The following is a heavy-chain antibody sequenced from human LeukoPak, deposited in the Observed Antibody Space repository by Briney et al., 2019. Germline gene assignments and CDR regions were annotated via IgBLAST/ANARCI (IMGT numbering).Heavy chain of an antibody. CDR1: GYTFTSYA. V-gene: IGHV1-3*01. J-gene: IGHJ5*02. D-gene: IGHD2-2*01. Sequence: ASVKVSCKASGYTFTSYAMHWVRQAPGQRLERMGWINAGNGNTKYSQKFQGRVTITRDTSASTAYMELSSLRSEDTAVYYCARAHRHGCSSTNCYPTFDPWGQGTLVTVSS. CDR3: ARAHRHGCSSTNCYPTFDP. CDR2: INAGNGNT.